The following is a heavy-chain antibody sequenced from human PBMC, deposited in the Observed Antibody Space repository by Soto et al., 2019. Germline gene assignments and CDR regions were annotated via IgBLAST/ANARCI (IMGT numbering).Heavy chain of an antibody. CDR1: GGSISSYY. CDR3: ARPDYGGNSTPLGY. J-gene: IGHJ4*02. Sequence: PSETLSLTCTVSGGSISSYYWSWIRQPPGKGLEWIGYIYYSGSTNYNPSLKSRVTISVDTSKNQFSLKLSSVTAADTAVYYCARPDYGGNSTPLGYWGQGTLVTVSS. CDR2: IYYSGST. D-gene: IGHD4-17*01. V-gene: IGHV4-59*01.